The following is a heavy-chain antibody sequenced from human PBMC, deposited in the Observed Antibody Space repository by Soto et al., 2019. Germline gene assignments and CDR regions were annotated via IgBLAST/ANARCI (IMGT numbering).Heavy chain of an antibody. CDR1: GFSLSSTRMA. V-gene: IGHV2-5*02. D-gene: IGHD6-19*01. CDR3: AHIVVAGLGYYFDY. J-gene: IGHJ4*02. Sequence: QITLKESGPTLVKPTQTLTLTCTFSGFSLSSTRMAVGWIRQPPGKALEWLALIYWDDDKRYSPFLKSRLTINKDTTKNLVVLTMSNMDPVDTARYYCAHIVVAGLGYYFDYWGQGTLVTVSS. CDR2: IYWDDDK.